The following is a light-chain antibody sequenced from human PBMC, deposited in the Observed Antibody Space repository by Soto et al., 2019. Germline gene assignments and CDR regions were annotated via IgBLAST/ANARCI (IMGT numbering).Light chain of an antibody. CDR2: DAS. CDR3: QQYHSYPWT. J-gene: IGKJ1*01. Sequence: MQMTQSPSTLSASVGDRVTITCRASQSISSWFAWYQQKPGKAPKLLIYDASSLESGVPSRFSGSGSGTEFTLTITSLQPDDFATYYCQQYHSYPWTSGQGTKVDIK. CDR1: QSISSW. V-gene: IGKV1-5*01.